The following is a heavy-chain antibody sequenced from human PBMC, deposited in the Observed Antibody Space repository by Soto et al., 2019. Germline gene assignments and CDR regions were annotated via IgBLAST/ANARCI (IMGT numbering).Heavy chain of an antibody. V-gene: IGHV3-23*01. J-gene: IGHJ4*02. Sequence: GGSLRLSCAGSGFKFADYALAWVRQAPGKGLEWVTSISGAAHGSFTADSVRGRFTVSRDNSKDTLFLQMNNLRAEDTAIYYCAKTPMQPVGTHFFDLLGQGPLVTVSS. CDR3: AKTPMQPVGTHFFDL. CDR1: GFKFADYA. CDR2: ISGAAHGS. D-gene: IGHD5-12*01.